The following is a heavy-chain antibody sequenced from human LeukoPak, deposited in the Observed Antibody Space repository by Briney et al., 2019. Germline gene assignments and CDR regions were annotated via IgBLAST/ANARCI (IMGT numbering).Heavy chain of an antibody. D-gene: IGHD6-19*01. CDR1: GFTFSSYG. V-gene: IGHV3-33*01. CDR2: IWYDGSNK. J-gene: IGHJ6*02. CDR3: ARDGGAVAGTGYYGMDV. Sequence: GGSPRLSCAASGFTFSSYGMHWVRQAPGKGLEWVAVIWYDGSNKYYADSVKGRFTISRDNSKNTLYLQMNSLRAEDTAVYYCARDGGAVAGTGYYGMDVWGQGTTVTVSS.